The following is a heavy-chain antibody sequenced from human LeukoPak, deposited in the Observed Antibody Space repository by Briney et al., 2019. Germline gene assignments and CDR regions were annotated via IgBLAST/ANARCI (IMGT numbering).Heavy chain of an antibody. V-gene: IGHV3-48*02. CDR2: ISSSSSAI. CDR1: GFTFSSYS. Sequence: SGGSLRLSCAASGFTFSSYSMNWVRQAPGKGLEWISYISSSSSAIYYADSVKGRFTISRDNAKYSLYLQMNSLRDEDTAVYYCVRDRFYSFDYWGQGTLVTVSS. J-gene: IGHJ4*02. CDR3: VRDRFYSFDY.